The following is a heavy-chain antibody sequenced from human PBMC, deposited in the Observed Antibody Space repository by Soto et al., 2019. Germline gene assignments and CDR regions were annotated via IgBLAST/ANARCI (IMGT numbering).Heavy chain of an antibody. J-gene: IGHJ6*03. V-gene: IGHV4-39*01. CDR1: GGSISSSSYY. Sequence: PSETLSLTCTVSGGSISSSSYYWGWIRQPPGKGLEWIGSIYYSGSTYYNPSLKSRVTISVDTSKNQFSLKLSSVTAADTAVYYCARRRQLRGYYYYYIDVWGKGTTVTVSS. CDR3: ARRRQLRGYYYYYIDV. D-gene: IGHD2-2*01. CDR2: IYYSGST.